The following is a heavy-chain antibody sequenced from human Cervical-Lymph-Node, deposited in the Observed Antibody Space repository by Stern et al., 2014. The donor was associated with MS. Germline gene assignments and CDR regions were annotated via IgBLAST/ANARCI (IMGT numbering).Heavy chain of an antibody. V-gene: IGHV1-18*01. J-gene: IGHJ4*02. D-gene: IGHD4-11*01. Sequence: QMQLVQSGPEVRQPGASVRVSCKASGYTFTTPNYGIAWVREAPGRGLEWMGWISSYNGTTVYTQNLQDRVTMTTDTSASTAYMELRSLRSDDTAFYYCARERLRDFNDYHFDSWGQGTLVTVSS. CDR2: ISSYNGTT. CDR3: ARERLRDFNDYHFDS. CDR1: GYTFTTPNYG.